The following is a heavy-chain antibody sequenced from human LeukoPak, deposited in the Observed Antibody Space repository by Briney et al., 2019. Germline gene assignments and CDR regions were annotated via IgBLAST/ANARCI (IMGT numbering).Heavy chain of an antibody. D-gene: IGHD2-2*01. CDR3: ARARYCTSTSCFLDY. J-gene: IGHJ4*02. CDR1: GFTFSSYA. Sequence: GGSLRLSCAASGFTFSSYAMSWVRQAPGKRLDWVSTISASGDSAYYADSVKGRFTISRDNSKNTLYLQMTSLRAEDTALYYCARARYCTSTSCFLDYWGQGTLVTVSS. V-gene: IGHV3-23*01. CDR2: ISASGDSA.